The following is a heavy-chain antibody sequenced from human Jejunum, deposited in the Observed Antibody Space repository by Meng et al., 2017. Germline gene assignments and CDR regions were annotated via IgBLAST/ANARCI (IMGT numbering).Heavy chain of an antibody. V-gene: IGHV4-39*01. D-gene: IGHD3-9*01. Sequence: QVQLQESGPGLVKPSQTLSFTCPVSGGSTSSSSHFWGWIRQPPWKGLEWIGSMSSSGSTFYNPSLKSRVTMSVDTSKKQFSLKLSSVTAADTAIYYGARKDYDIVAGYNWFDPWGQGTLVTVSS. J-gene: IGHJ5*02. CDR1: GGSTSSSSHF. CDR3: ARKDYDIVAGYNWFDP. CDR2: MSSSGST.